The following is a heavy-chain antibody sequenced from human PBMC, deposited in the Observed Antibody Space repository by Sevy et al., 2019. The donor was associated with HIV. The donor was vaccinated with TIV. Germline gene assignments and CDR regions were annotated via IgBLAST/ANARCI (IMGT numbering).Heavy chain of an antibody. V-gene: IGHV3-7*01. D-gene: IGHD3-22*01. CDR1: GFIFSNYN. J-gene: IGHJ4*02. CDR2: INQVGSEK. CDR3: ARPYRTDPFYYSGSSGYYYPSYFDS. Sequence: GGSLRLSCAASGFIFSNYNMKWVRQAPGKGLEWVANINQVGSEKFYVDSVKGRFTISRDDAKNSLYLQMNSLRVEDTAVYYCARPYRTDPFYYSGSSGYYYPSYFDSWGQGTLVTVSS.